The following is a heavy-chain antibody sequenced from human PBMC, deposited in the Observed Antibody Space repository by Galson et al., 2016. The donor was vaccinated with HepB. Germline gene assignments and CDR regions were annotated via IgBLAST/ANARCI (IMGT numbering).Heavy chain of an antibody. CDR3: ARDPEYCSGGTCNAFDS. J-gene: IGHJ4*02. D-gene: IGHD2-15*01. Sequence: SLRLSCAASGFNFNTFGMHWVRQAPGKGLEWVAVIWHDGSQKHYADSAMGRFTISRDDSKNMLFLQMDSLRVEDTAVYYCARDPEYCSGGTCNAFDSWGQGSLVTVSS. CDR2: IWHDGSQK. CDR1: GFNFNTFG. V-gene: IGHV3-33*02.